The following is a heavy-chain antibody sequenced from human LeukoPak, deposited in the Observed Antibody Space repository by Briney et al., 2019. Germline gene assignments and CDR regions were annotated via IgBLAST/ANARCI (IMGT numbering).Heavy chain of an antibody. J-gene: IGHJ5*02. CDR3: AKDGQGHSNWFDP. CDR1: GFTFSSYG. Sequence: GGSLRLSCAASGFTFSSYGMHWVRQAPGKGLEWVAFIRYDGSNKYYADSVKGRFTISRDNSKNTLYLQMNSLRAEDTAVYYCAKDGQGHSNWFDPWGQGTLVTVSS. V-gene: IGHV3-30*02. CDR2: IRYDGSNK.